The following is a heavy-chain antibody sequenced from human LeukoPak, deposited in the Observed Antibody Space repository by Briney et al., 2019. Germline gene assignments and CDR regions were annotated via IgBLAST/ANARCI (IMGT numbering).Heavy chain of an antibody. CDR1: GGSFSGYY. CDR2: INHIGST. Sequence: SETLSLTCAVYGGSFSGYYWSWIRQPPGKGLEWIGEINHIGSTNYNPSLKSRVTISVDTSKNQFSLKLSSVTAADTAVYYCARAGIVGATTWYNWFDPWGQGTLVTVSS. D-gene: IGHD1-26*01. J-gene: IGHJ5*02. V-gene: IGHV4-34*01. CDR3: ARAGIVGATTWYNWFDP.